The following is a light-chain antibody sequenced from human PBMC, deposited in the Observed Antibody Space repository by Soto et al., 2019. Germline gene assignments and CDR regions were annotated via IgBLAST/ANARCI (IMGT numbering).Light chain of an antibody. J-gene: IGKJ3*01. CDR1: QSISSW. CDR2: KAY. Sequence: DIQMTQSPSTLSASVGDRVTITCRASQSISSWLAWYQQKPGKAPKLLIYKAYTLESGVPSRFSGSGSGTEYTLTISSQQPNDFATYYCQQSFTFGHGTKVDIK. V-gene: IGKV1-5*03. CDR3: QQSFT.